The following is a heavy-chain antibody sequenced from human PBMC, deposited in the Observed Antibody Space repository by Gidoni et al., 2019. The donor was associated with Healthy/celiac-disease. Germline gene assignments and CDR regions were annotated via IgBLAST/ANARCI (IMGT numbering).Heavy chain of an antibody. V-gene: IGHV4-34*01. CDR3: ARGGLVVPAAMGRYYYYGMDV. CDR1: GGSFSGYY. Sequence: QVQLQQWGAGLLKPSETLSLTCAVYGGSFSGYYWSWIRQPPGKGLEWIGEINHSGSTNYNPSLKSRVTISVDTSKNQFSLKLSSVTAADTAVYYCARGGLVVPAAMGRYYYYGMDVWGQGTTVTVSS. CDR2: INHSGST. J-gene: IGHJ6*02. D-gene: IGHD2-2*01.